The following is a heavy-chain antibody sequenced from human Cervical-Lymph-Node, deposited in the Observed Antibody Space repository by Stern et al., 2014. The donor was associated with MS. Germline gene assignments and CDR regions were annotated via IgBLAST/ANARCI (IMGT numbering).Heavy chain of an antibody. CDR3: ARDTGYYGSGSHNWFDP. Sequence: QVQLGQTGAEVKKPGASVKVSCKASGYTFTSYYMHWVRQAPGQGLEWMGIIKPSGGSTSYAQKFQGRVTMTRDTSTSTVYMELSSLRSEDTAVYYCARDTGYYGSGSHNWFDPWGQGTLVTVSS. CDR2: IKPSGGST. CDR1: GYTFTSYY. D-gene: IGHD3-10*01. J-gene: IGHJ5*02. V-gene: IGHV1-46*01.